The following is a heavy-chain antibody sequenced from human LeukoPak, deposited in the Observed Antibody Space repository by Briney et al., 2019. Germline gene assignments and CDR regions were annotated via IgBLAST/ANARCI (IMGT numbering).Heavy chain of an antibody. D-gene: IGHD3-22*01. CDR2: IIPILGIA. CDR3: AAPRYYYDSSGYPSLFDY. CDR1: GGTFSSYA. Sequence: WVSVKVSCKASGGTFSSYAISWVRQAPGQGLEWMGRIIPILGIANYAQKFQGRVTITADKSTSTAYMELSSLRSEDTAVYYCAAPRYYYDSSGYPSLFDYWGQGTLVTVSS. J-gene: IGHJ4*02. V-gene: IGHV1-69*04.